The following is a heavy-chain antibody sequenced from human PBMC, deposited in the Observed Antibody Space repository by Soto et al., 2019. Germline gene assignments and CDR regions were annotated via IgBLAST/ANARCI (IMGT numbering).Heavy chain of an antibody. V-gene: IGHV3-30*18. Sequence: GGSLRLSCAASGFTFSSYGMHWVRQAPGKGLERVAVISFNGSNKYYVDSVKGRFTISRDNSKNTVYLQMNSLRAEDTAVYYCAKELRDRTVYCSSTSCSHGMDVWGQGTTVTVSS. CDR3: AKELRDRTVYCSSTSCSHGMDV. D-gene: IGHD2-2*01. CDR2: ISFNGSNK. CDR1: GFTFSSYG. J-gene: IGHJ6*02.